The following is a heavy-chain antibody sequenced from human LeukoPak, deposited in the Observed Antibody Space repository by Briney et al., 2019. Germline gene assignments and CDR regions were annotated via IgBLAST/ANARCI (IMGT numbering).Heavy chain of an antibody. CDR3: ARVGGSYCGGDCPSYYYYGMDV. Sequence: SQTLSLTCTVSGGSISSGSYYWSWIRQPAGKGLEWIGRIYTSGSTNYNPSLKSRVTISVDTSKNQFSLKLSSVTAADTAVYYCARVGGSYCGGDCPSYYYYGMDVWGQGTTVTVSS. CDR2: IYTSGST. J-gene: IGHJ6*02. CDR1: GGSISSGSYY. V-gene: IGHV4-61*02. D-gene: IGHD2-21*02.